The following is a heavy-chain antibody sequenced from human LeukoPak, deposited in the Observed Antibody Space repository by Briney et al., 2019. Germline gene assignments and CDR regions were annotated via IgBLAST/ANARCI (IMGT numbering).Heavy chain of an antibody. J-gene: IGHJ4*02. CDR3: ARARGVGIQLCCY. CDR2: IIPIFGTA. V-gene: IGHV1-69*13. Sequence: GAAVKVSCKASGGTFSSYEISWVRQAPGQGLEWMGGIIPIFGTANYAQKFQGRVTITADESTSTAYMELSRLRSDDTAVYYCARARGVGIQLCCYWGQGTLVTVSS. CDR1: GGTFSSYE. D-gene: IGHD5-18*01.